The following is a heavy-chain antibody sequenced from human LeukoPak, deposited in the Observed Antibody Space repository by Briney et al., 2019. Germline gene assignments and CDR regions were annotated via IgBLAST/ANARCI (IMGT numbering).Heavy chain of an antibody. V-gene: IGHV4-59*01. CDR2: IYYSGST. D-gene: IGHD6-13*01. CDR1: GGSISSYY. Sequence: SETLSLTCTVSGGSISSYYWSWIRQPPGKGLEWIGYIYYSGSTNYNPSLKSRVTMSVDTSKNQFSLKLSSVTAADTAVYYCARVVAAAGTFDYWGQGTLVTVSS. J-gene: IGHJ4*02. CDR3: ARVVAAAGTFDY.